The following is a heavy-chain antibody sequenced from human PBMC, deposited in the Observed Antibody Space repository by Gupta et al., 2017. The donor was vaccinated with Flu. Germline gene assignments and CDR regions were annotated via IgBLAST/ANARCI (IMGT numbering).Heavy chain of an antibody. D-gene: IGHD2-2*01. Sequence: QVQLVESGGGVVQPGRSLRLSCAASGFTFSSYGIHWVRQAPDKGLEWVAVISQDGSNKYYADSVKGRFTISRDNSKNTLYLQMSSLRAEDTAVYYCAKDTSDNYYYYGVDVWGQGTTVTVSS. CDR1: GFTFSSYG. J-gene: IGHJ6*02. CDR2: ISQDGSNK. CDR3: AKDTSDNYYYYGVDV. V-gene: IGHV3-30*18.